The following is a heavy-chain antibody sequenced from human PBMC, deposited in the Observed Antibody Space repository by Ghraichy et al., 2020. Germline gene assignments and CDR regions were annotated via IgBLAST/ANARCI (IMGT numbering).Heavy chain of an antibody. CDR3: ARVGRYCSSTSCYSWEDY. D-gene: IGHD2-2*01. V-gene: IGHV3-20*01. Sequence: GGSLRLSCAASGFTFDDYGMSWVRQAPGKGLEWVSGINWNGGSTGYADSVKGRFTISRDNAKNSLYLQMNSLRAEDTALYHCARVGRYCSSTSCYSWEDYWGQGTLVTVSS. CDR1: GFTFDDYG. J-gene: IGHJ4*02. CDR2: INWNGGST.